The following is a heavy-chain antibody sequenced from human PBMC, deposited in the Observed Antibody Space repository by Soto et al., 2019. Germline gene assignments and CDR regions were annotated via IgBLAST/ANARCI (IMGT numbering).Heavy chain of an antibody. CDR2: IYYSGST. V-gene: IGHV4-39*01. J-gene: IGHJ3*02. Sequence: LSLTCTVSGGSISSSSYYWGWIRQPPGKGLEWIGSIYYSGSTYYNPSLKSRVTISVDTSKNQFSLKLSSVTAADTAVYYCATLAAAGTSGLFDIWGQGTMVTVSS. CDR1: GGSISSSSYY. CDR3: ATLAAAGTSGLFDI. D-gene: IGHD6-13*01.